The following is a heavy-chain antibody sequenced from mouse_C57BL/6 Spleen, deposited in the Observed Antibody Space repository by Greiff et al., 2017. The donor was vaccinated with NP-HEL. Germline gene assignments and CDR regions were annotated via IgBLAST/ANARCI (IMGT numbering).Heavy chain of an antibody. Sequence: HVQLQQPGAELVKPGASVKLSCKASGYTFTSYWMHWVKQRPGQGLEWIGMIHPNSGSTNYNEKFKSKATLTVDKSSSTAYMQLSSLTSEDSAVYYCASDGYYYAMDYWGQGTSVTVSS. CDR1: GYTFTSYW. D-gene: IGHD2-3*01. CDR2: IHPNSGST. V-gene: IGHV1-64*01. J-gene: IGHJ4*01. CDR3: ASDGYYYAMDY.